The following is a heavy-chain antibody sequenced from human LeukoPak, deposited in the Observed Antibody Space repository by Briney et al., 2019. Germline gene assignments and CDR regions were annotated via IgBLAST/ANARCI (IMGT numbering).Heavy chain of an antibody. CDR3: ARDNWNYGSSMDV. D-gene: IGHD1-7*01. J-gene: IGHJ6*02. Sequence: SETLSLTCSVSGGSISSYYWSWIRQLPGKGLEWIGYIYYSGSTNYNPSLKSRVTISVDTSKNQFSLKLSSVTAADTAVYYCARDNWNYGSSMDVWGQGTTVTVSS. CDR2: IYYSGST. V-gene: IGHV4-59*01. CDR1: GGSISSYY.